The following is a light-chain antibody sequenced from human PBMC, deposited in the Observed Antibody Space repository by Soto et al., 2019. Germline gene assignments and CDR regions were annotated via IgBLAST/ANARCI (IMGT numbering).Light chain of an antibody. J-gene: IGLJ1*01. CDR2: DFT. V-gene: IGLV2-14*01. CDR1: VSYVCVHNY. CDR3: SSYTSSTTLGV. Sequence: QSVLTHPASVSWSPGQSITTSFTGTVSYVCVHNYVSWYQQHPGKAPKLLIYDFTNRPSVVSNRFSGSKSGNTASLNISGLKAEDEADYYCSSYTSSTTLGVFGTGTKVPVL.